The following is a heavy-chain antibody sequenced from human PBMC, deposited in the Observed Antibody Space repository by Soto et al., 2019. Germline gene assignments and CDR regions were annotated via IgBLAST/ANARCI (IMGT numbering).Heavy chain of an antibody. D-gene: IGHD6-13*01. Sequence: QLQLQESGPGLVKPSETLSLTCTVSGGSISSSSYYWGWIRQPPGKGLGWIGSIYYSGRTYYNPSVKSRVTISIDTSKNQFSLKLSSVTAADTAVYYCARVTLSSTWSNNWFDPWGQGTLVTVSS. CDR1: GGSISSSSYY. CDR2: IYYSGRT. CDR3: ARVTLSSTWSNNWFDP. V-gene: IGHV4-39*01. J-gene: IGHJ5*02.